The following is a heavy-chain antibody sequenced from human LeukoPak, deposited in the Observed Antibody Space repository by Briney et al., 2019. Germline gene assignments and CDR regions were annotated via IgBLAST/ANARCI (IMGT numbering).Heavy chain of an antibody. V-gene: IGHV3-48*03. CDR2: ISSSGSTI. CDR1: GFTFSSYE. Sequence: PGGSLRLSCAASGFTFSSYEMNWVRQAPGKGLEWVSYISSSGSTIYYADSVKGRFTISRDNAKNSLYLQMNSLRAEDTAVYYCARDDTSRWLPQNWFDPWGQGTLVTVSS. D-gene: IGHD6-19*01. CDR3: ARDDTSRWLPQNWFDP. J-gene: IGHJ5*02.